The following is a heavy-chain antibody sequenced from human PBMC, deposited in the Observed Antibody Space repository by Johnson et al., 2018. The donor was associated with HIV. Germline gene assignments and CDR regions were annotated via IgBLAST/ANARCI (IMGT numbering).Heavy chain of an antibody. CDR2: ISYVGTNK. V-gene: IGHV3-30*04. Sequence: QVQLVESGGGVVQPGRSLRLSCAASGFTFSSYAMHWVRQAPGKGLEWVSVISYVGTNKYYADSVKGRFTISRDNSKNTLYLQMNSLRAEDTAVYYCARDMGHRQLARDACDIWGQGTMVT. CDR1: GFTFSSYA. D-gene: IGHD6-6*01. J-gene: IGHJ3*02. CDR3: ARDMGHRQLARDACDI.